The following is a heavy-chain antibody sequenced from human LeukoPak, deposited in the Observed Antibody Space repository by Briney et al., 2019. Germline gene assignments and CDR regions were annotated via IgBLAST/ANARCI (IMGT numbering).Heavy chain of an antibody. CDR3: ARTRTDFVGYYFDY. J-gene: IGHJ4*02. Sequence: GGSLRLSCAASGFTFSSYAIHWVRQAPGKGLEWVAVISYDGSNKYYANSVKGRFTISRDNSKNTLYLQMNSLRAEDTAVYYCARTRTDFVGYYFDYWGQGTLVTVSS. D-gene: IGHD3/OR15-3a*01. V-gene: IGHV3-30*04. CDR2: ISYDGSNK. CDR1: GFTFSSYA.